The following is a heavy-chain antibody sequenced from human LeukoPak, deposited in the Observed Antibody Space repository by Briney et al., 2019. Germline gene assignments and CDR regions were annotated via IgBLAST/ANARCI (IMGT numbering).Heavy chain of an antibody. CDR3: ARSREPGRDGDY. V-gene: IGHV3-74*01. D-gene: IGHD5-24*01. CDR1: GFTFSTYW. Sequence: PGGSLRLSCAASGFTFSTYWMHWVRQVPGKGLVWVSRISSDGLSTAYADSVKGRFTLSRDNAKNTLYLQMNSLRADDTAVYYCARSREPGRDGDYWGQGTLVTVSS. CDR2: ISSDGLST. J-gene: IGHJ4*02.